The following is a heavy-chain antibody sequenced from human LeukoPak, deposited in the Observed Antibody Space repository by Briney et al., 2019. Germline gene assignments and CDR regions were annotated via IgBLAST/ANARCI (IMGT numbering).Heavy chain of an antibody. CDR1: GYTFTGYY. D-gene: IGHD1-1*01. CDR3: ARGYNWNDVPAGP. CDR2: INPNSGGT. Sequence: ASVEVSCKASGYTFTGYYMHWVRQAPGQGLEWMGWINPNSGGTNYAQKFQGRVTMTRDTSISTAYMELSRLRSDDTAVYYCARGYNWNDVPAGPWGQGTLVTVSS. J-gene: IGHJ5*02. V-gene: IGHV1-2*02.